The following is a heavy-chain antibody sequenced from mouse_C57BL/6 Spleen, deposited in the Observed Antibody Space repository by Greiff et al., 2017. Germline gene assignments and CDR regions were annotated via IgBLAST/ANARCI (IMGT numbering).Heavy chain of an antibody. CDR1: GYTFTSYW. CDR2: IDPNGGGT. CDR3: ARRPFDYYGSSLVDY. V-gene: IGHV1-72*01. Sequence: VKLQQPGAELVKPGASVKLSCTASGYTFTSYWMHWVKQRPGRGLEWIGRIDPNGGGTKYNEKFKSKATLTVDKPSSTAYMQLSSLTSEDSAVYYCARRPFDYYGSSLVDYWGQGTTLTVSS. J-gene: IGHJ2*01. D-gene: IGHD1-1*01.